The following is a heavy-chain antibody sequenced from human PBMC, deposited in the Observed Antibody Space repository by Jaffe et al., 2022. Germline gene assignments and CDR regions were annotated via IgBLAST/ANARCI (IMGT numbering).Heavy chain of an antibody. D-gene: IGHD2-15*01. J-gene: IGHJ4*02. CDR1: GFTFDDYA. CDR3: AKDWGPGTRWYYFDY. V-gene: IGHV3-9*01. Sequence: EVQLVESGGGLVQPGRSLRLSCAASGFTFDDYAMHWVRQAPGKGLEWVSGISWNSGSIGYADSVKGRFTISRDNAKNSLYLQMNSLRAEDTALYYCAKDWGPGTRWYYFDYWGQGTLVTVSS. CDR2: ISWNSGSI.